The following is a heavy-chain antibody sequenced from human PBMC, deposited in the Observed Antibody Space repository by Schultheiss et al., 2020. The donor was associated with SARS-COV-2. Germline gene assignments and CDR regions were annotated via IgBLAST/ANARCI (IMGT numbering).Heavy chain of an antibody. V-gene: IGHV3-21*01. J-gene: IGHJ4*02. Sequence: GGSLRLSCAASGFTFSSYSMNWVRQAPGKGLEWVSSISSSSSYIYYADSVKGRFTISRDNAKNSLYLQMNSLRAEDTAVYYCARDRMTTVTPNGYWGQGTLVTVSS. CDR3: ARDRMTTVTPNGY. CDR1: GFTFSSYS. D-gene: IGHD4-11*01. CDR2: ISSSSSYI.